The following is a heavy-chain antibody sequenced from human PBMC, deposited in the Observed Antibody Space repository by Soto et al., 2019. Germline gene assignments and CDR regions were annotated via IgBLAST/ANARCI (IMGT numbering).Heavy chain of an antibody. Sequence: NPSETLSLTCTVSGDTISSYYWSWIRQPAGKGLEWIGRIYTSGSTNYNPSLKSRVTMSLDTSKNQFSLKLNSVTAADTAVYYCARGSGVINFDQWGQGTLVTVS. CDR2: IYTSGST. CDR3: ARGSGVINFDQ. V-gene: IGHV4-4*07. J-gene: IGHJ4*02. CDR1: GDTISSYY. D-gene: IGHD3-3*01.